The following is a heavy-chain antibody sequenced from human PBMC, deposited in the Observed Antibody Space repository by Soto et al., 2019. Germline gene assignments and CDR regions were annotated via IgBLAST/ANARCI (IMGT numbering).Heavy chain of an antibody. CDR1: GYTFTSYA. V-gene: IGHV1-3*01. CDR3: ARDPAIGYYDSSGPPPGYGMDV. J-gene: IGHJ6*02. D-gene: IGHD3-22*01. CDR2: INAGNGNT. Sequence: ASVKVSCKASGYTFTSYAMHWVRQAPGQRLEWMGWINAGNGNTKYSQKFQGRVTITRDTSASTAYMELSSLRSEDTAVYYCARDPAIGYYDSSGPPPGYGMDVWGQGTTVTVSS.